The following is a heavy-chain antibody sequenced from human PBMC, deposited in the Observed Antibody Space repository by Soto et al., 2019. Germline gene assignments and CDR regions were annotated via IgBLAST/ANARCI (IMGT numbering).Heavy chain of an antibody. V-gene: IGHV1-18*04. CDR3: AREIPYYYDSSGYYYVAGFDY. CDR1: GYTFTSYG. D-gene: IGHD3-22*01. CDR2: ISAYNGNT. J-gene: IGHJ4*02. Sequence: ASVKVSRKASGYTFTSYGISWVRQAPGQGLEWMGWISAYNGNTNYAQKLQGRVTMTTDTSTSTAYMELRSLRSDDTAVYYCAREIPYYYDSSGYYYVAGFDYWGQGTLVTVSS.